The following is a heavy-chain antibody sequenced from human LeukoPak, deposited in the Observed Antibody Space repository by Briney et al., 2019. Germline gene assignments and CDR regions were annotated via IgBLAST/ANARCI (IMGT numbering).Heavy chain of an antibody. CDR3: AKAPDSVWGRYRNNYFDY. V-gene: IGHV3-23*01. J-gene: IGHJ4*02. Sequence: GGSLRLSCLASGFTFSNYAMTWVRQAPGRGPEWVSAITGSGPTTFYADSVKGRFTISRDNSNNLVFLQMTSLRVEDTAVYYCAKAPDSVWGRYRNNYFDYWGQGILVSVST. D-gene: IGHD3-16*02. CDR2: ITGSGPTT. CDR1: GFTFSNYA.